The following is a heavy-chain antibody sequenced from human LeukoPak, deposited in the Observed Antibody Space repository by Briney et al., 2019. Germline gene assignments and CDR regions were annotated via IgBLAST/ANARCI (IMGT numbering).Heavy chain of an antibody. CDR2: ISAYNGNT. J-gene: IGHJ4*02. CDR3: ARDRDYGSGSDYYCDY. V-gene: IGHV1-18*04. D-gene: IGHD3-10*01. Sequence: ASVKVSCTASGYTFTSYGISWVRQAPGQGLEWMGWISAYNGNTNYAQKLQGRVTMTTDTSTSTAYMELRSLRSDDTAVYYCARDRDYGSGSDYYCDYWGQGTLVTVSS. CDR1: GYTFTSYG.